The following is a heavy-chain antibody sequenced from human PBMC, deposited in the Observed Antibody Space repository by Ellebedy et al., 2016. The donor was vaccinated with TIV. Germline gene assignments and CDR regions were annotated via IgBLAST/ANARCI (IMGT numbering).Heavy chain of an antibody. CDR3: ARQGRYSSSWPPYPFDC. D-gene: IGHD6-13*01. CDR2: IYYSGGP. V-gene: IGHV4-39*01. J-gene: IGHJ4*02. Sequence: MPGGSLRLSCTVSGGSISSSSYYWGWIRQPPGRELEWIGSIYYSGGPYYNPSLKSRVTISVDTSKNQFSLKLSSVTAADTAVYYCARQGRYSSSWPPYPFDCWGQGTLVTVSS. CDR1: GGSISSSSYY.